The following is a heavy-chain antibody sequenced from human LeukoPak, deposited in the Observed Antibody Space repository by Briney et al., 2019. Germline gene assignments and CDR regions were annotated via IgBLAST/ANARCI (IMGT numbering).Heavy chain of an antibody. CDR1: GGSISSGGYY. CDR2: IYHSGST. D-gene: IGHD2-15*01. Sequence: SETLSLTCTVSGGSISSGGYYWSWIRQHPGKGLEWIGYIYHSGSTYYNPSLKSRVTISVDTSKNQFSLKLSSVTAADTAVYYCARDGCSGGSCYIDYWGQGTLVTVSS. J-gene: IGHJ4*02. CDR3: ARDGCSGGSCYIDY. V-gene: IGHV4-31*03.